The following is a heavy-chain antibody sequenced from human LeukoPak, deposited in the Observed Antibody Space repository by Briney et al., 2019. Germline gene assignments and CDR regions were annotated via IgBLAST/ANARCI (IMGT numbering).Heavy chain of an antibody. D-gene: IGHD6-13*01. J-gene: IGHJ4*02. CDR3: ARQIASAGTAGFDF. CDR2: IYSTGST. V-gene: IGHV4-4*07. Sequence: SETLSLTCTVSGGSISSYYWSWIRQPAGKGLEWIGRIYSTGSTNYNPSLKSRVTISVDTSKNQFSLRLRSVTAADTAVYYCARQIASAGTAGFDFWGQGALVTVSS. CDR1: GGSISSYY.